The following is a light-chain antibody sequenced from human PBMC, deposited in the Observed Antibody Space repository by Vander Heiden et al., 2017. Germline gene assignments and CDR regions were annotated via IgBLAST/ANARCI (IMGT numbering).Light chain of an antibody. CDR3: PQYGSSPPWT. V-gene: IGKV3-20*01. Sequence: EIVLTQSPGTLSLSPGERATLSCRASQSVSSSYLAWYQQKPGQAPRLLIYGASSRATGLPDRSSASAYGTDFTLTISRLEPEDFTVYYCPQYGSSPPWTFGQGTKVEIK. CDR2: GAS. J-gene: IGKJ1*01. CDR1: QSVSSSY.